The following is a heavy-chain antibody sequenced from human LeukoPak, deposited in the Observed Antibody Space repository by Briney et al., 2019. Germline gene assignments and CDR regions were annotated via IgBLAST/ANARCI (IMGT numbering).Heavy chain of an antibody. Sequence: SETLSLTCAGYGGSFSGYYWSWIRQPPGKGLEWIGEINHSGSTNYNPSLKSRVTISVDTSKNQFSLKLSSVTAADTAVYYCARGTWYFDYWGQGTLVTVSS. V-gene: IGHV4-34*01. CDR1: GGSFSGYY. J-gene: IGHJ4*02. CDR2: INHSGST. CDR3: ARGTWYFDY.